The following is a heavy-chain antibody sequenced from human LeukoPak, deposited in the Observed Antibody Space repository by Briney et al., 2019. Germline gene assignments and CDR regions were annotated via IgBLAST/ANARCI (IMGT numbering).Heavy chain of an antibody. D-gene: IGHD2-21*02. Sequence: GGSLRLSCAASGFTFSSSWLNWVRQAPGKGLEWVANINPDGRAERYVDSVKGRFTISRDNAKNSLCLQMSSLRSEATAVYYCATWYCDGDCYSRWGQGTLVTVSS. CDR2: INPDGRAE. CDR1: GFTFSSSW. V-gene: IGHV3-7*01. J-gene: IGHJ4*02. CDR3: ATWYCDGDCYSR.